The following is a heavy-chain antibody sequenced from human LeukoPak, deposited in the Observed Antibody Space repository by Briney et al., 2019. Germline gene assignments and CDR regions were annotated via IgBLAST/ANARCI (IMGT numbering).Heavy chain of an antibody. CDR3: ARVQVAGTEFDY. V-gene: IGHV3-21*01. CDR1: GFTFSSYD. CDR2: ITYSSSYM. J-gene: IGHJ4*02. Sequence: GGSLRLSCAASGFTFSSYDMNWVRQAPGRGLEWVSFITYSSSYMYYADSVKGRFTISRDNTKNSLYLQMNSLRAEDTAVYYCARVQVAGTEFDYWGQGTLVTVSS. D-gene: IGHD6-19*01.